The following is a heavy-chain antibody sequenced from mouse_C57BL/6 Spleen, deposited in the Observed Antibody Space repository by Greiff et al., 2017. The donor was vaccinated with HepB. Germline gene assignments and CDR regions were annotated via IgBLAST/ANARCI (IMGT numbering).Heavy chain of an antibody. CDR1: GFTFSSYG. D-gene: IGHD1-1*01. Sequence: EVQLQQSGGDLVKPGGSLKLSCAASGFTFSSYGMSWVRQTPDKRLEWVATISSGGSYTYYPDSVKGRFTISRDNAKNTLYLQMRSLKSEDTAMYYCARRGVTTVVAYYVDYWGQGTTLTVSS. J-gene: IGHJ2*01. CDR3: ARRGVTTVVAYYVDY. V-gene: IGHV5-6*01. CDR2: ISSGGSYT.